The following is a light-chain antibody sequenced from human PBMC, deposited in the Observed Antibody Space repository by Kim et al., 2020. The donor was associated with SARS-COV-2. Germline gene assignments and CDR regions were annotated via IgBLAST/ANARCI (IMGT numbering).Light chain of an antibody. CDR2: KSS. CDR3: QQCESFPFT. V-gene: IGKV1-5*03. J-gene: IGKJ2*01. Sequence: DIQMTQSPSTLAADIGDRVTISCRASQNIDIWLAWYQQKPGKAPKLLIYKSSNLQSGVPSRISGSGSGTEFTLTINSLQSDDFATYYCQQCESFPFTFGQGTKLEI. CDR1: QNIDIW.